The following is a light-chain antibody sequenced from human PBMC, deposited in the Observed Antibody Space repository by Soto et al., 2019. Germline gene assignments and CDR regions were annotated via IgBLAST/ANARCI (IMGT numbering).Light chain of an antibody. V-gene: IGKV1-27*01. CDR1: QGISNY. J-gene: IGKJ1*01. CDR3: QQYKDYWT. Sequence: DIQLTQSPSSLSASVGDRVTITCRASQGISNYVAWYQQKQGKVPKLLIYAASALQLGVPSRFTGSGSGTEFSLTITSLQPEDFASYYCQQYKDYWTFGQGTKVDIK. CDR2: AAS.